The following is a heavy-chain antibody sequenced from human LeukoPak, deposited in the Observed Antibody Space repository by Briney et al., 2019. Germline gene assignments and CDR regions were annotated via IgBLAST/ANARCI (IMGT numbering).Heavy chain of an antibody. V-gene: IGHV1-69*05. CDR2: IIPIFGTA. J-gene: IGHJ4*02. CDR3: AREKTDYGDYSIDY. Sequence: GASVKVSCKASGGTFSSCAISWVRQAPGQGLEWMGRIIPIFGTANYAQKFQGRVTITTDESTSTAYMELSSLRSEDTAVYYCAREKTDYGDYSIDYWGQGTLVTVSS. CDR1: GGTFSSCA. D-gene: IGHD4-17*01.